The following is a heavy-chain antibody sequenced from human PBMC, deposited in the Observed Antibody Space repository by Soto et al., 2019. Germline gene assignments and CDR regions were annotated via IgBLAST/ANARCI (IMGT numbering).Heavy chain of an antibody. D-gene: IGHD2-8*02. CDR3: ARDNITGLFDY. CDR1: GGSFSGYY. V-gene: IGHV4-34*01. Sequence: QVQLQQWGAGLLKPSETLSLTCAVYGGSFSGYYWTWIRQPPGTGLEWIGEINHSGSTNYNPSLKKRVAISVDTSTNQFALKLTSGTAADTGVYYCARDNITGLFDYWGQGALVTVSS. J-gene: IGHJ4*02. CDR2: INHSGST.